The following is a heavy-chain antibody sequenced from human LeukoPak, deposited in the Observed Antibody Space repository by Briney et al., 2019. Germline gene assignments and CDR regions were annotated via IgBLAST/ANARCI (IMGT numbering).Heavy chain of an antibody. CDR2: MNPNSGNT. CDR3: CRGLDGSGGHRNWFDR. D-gene: IGHD3-10*01. V-gene: IGHV1-8*03. J-gene: IGHJ5*02. Sequence: ASVKVSCKASGYTFTSYDVNWVRQATGQGLEWMGWMNPNSGNTGYAKKSQGRVTITRNNSISTDYMELSSLVSEETAVYYCCRGLDGSGGHRNWFDRWGQGTMVTVSS. CDR1: GYTFTSYD.